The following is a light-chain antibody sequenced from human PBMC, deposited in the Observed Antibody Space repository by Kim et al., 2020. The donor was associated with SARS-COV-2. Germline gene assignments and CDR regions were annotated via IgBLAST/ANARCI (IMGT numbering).Light chain of an antibody. V-gene: IGLV2-8*01. CDR1: SSDVGGHNY. Sequence: GQSVTISCPGTSSDVGGHNYVCWYRQHPGKAPKLLIFEVNKRPFGVPDRFSGSKSGNTASLTVSGLQAEDEADYYCSSYTNTNNLVFGGGTQLTVL. CDR2: EVN. J-gene: IGLJ2*01. CDR3: SSYTNTNNLV.